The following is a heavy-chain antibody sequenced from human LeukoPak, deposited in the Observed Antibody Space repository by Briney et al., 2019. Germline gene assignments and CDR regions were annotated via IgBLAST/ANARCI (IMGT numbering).Heavy chain of an antibody. CDR2: IQFDGSNE. J-gene: IGHJ4*01. CDR1: GFTFSTYG. Sequence: GGSLRLSCAASGFTFSTYGMHWVRQAPGKGLEWVAFIQFDGSNEYNADSVKGRFTISRDNSKNTMYLQMNGLRAEDTAVYYCAKDFWTVTTGFYWGHGTRVHVSS. CDR3: AKDFWTVTTGFY. D-gene: IGHD4-17*01. V-gene: IGHV3-30*02.